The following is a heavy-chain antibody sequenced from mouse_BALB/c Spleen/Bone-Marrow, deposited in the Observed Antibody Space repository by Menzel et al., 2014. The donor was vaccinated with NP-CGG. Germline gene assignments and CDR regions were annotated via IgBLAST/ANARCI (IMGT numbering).Heavy chain of an antibody. J-gene: IGHJ2*01. V-gene: IGHV4-1*02. Sequence: EVQLVESGGGLVQPGGSLKLSCAASGFDFSRYWMSWVRQSPGKGLEWIGEINPDSSTLNYTPSLKDKFIISRDNAKNTVYLQRKKGKSEDTALYYGARLFYSSRPPAYWGQGTTLTVSS. CDR3: ARLFYSSRPPAY. CDR1: GFDFSRYW. CDR2: INPDSSTL. D-gene: IGHD2-12*01.